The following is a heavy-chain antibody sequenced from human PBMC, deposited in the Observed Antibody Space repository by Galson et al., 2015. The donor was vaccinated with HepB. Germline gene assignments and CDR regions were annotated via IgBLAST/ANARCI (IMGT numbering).Heavy chain of an antibody. D-gene: IGHD2-2*01. CDR1: HVSVSSSSYY. CDR3: ARHRSLGYCTSTSCYRLDALDI. Sequence: ETLSLTCTVSHVSVSSSSYYCGWIRQPPGKGLEWIGSIYYSGNTYYNPSLKSRVTISVDTSKNQFSLKLSSVTAADTAVYYCARHRSLGYCTSTSCYRLDALDIWGQGTMVTVSS. V-gene: IGHV4-39*01. J-gene: IGHJ3*02. CDR2: IYYSGNT.